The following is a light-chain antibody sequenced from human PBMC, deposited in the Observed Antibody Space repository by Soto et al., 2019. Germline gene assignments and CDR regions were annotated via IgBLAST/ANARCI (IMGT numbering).Light chain of an antibody. CDR1: SSNIGAGYD. Sequence: QSVLTQPPSVSGAPGQRVTISCTGSSSNIGAGYDVHWYQQLPGTAHKLLIYGNSNRPSGVPDRFSGSKSGTSASLAITGLQAEDEADYYCQSYDSSLSGHVVFGGGTNLTVL. J-gene: IGLJ2*01. CDR2: GNS. V-gene: IGLV1-40*01. CDR3: QSYDSSLSGHVV.